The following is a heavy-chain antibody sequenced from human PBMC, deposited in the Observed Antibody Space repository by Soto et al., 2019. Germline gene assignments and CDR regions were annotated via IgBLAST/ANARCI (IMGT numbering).Heavy chain of an antibody. CDR2: IYYSGST. J-gene: IGHJ4*02. CDR3: ARGDMWEWELPWDY. Sequence: HVQLQVSGQGLVKPSETLSLTCTVSGGSISSYYWSWIRQPPGKGLEWIGYIYYSGSTNYNPSLRSRGTISVDTSKNQFTLKLSSVTAADTGVYYCARGDMWEWELPWDYWGQGTLVTVSS. CDR1: GGSISSYY. D-gene: IGHD1-26*01. V-gene: IGHV4-59*01.